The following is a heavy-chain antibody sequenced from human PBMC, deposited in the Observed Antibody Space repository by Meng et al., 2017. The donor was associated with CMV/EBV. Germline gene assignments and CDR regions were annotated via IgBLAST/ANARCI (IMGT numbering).Heavy chain of an antibody. Sequence: GESLKISCAASGFTFSSYAMHWVRQAPGKGLEWVAVISHDGSNKYYADSVKGRFTISRDNSKNTLYLQMNSLRAEDTAVYYCARDLCGYCSSAPIDPWGQGTLVTVSS. V-gene: IGHV3-30-3*01. D-gene: IGHD2-2*03. CDR2: ISHDGSNK. J-gene: IGHJ5*02. CDR3: ARDLCGYCSSAPIDP. CDR1: GFTFSSYA.